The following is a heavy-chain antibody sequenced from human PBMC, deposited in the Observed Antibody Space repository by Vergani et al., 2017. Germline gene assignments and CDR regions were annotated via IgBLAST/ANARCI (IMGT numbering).Heavy chain of an antibody. CDR3: ARTLARFLEWLLYFDY. CDR1: GGTFSKYG. Sequence: QIQLVQSGAEVKKPGSSVKVSCKAPGGTFSKYGISWVRQAPGQGLEWMGVIIPMFGKTIYTQKFQGRVTFTADESTSTAYMELSSLLSEDTAVYYCARTLARFLEWLLYFDYWGRGTLVTVSS. V-gene: IGHV1-69*01. CDR2: IIPMFGKT. J-gene: IGHJ4*02. D-gene: IGHD3-3*01.